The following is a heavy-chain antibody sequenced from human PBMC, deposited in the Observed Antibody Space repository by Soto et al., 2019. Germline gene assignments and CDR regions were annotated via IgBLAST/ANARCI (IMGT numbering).Heavy chain of an antibody. Sequence: QVQLVESGGGVVQPGRSLRLSCAASGFTFSTYGMQWVRQAPGKGLEWVAFISCDGTNKYYADSVKGRFTISRDNSKKTLYLQMSSRRGEDTAEYYCAGACDMWGHGTMVTVS. CDR3: AGACDM. J-gene: IGHJ3*02. V-gene: IGHV3-30*03. CDR2: ISCDGTNK. CDR1: GFTFSTYG.